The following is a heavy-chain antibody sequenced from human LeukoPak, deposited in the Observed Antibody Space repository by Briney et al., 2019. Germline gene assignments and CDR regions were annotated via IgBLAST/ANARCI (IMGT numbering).Heavy chain of an antibody. CDR2: IYSSGST. V-gene: IGHV4-59*01. D-gene: IGHD3-22*01. CDR1: GGSISSYY. J-gene: IGHJ4*02. CDR3: ARHYYHSSGSYSFDY. Sequence: SETLSFTCTVSGGSISSYYWSWIRQPPGKGLEWIGYIYSSGSTNYNPSLESRVTISVDTSKNQFSLKLSSVTAADTAVYYCARHYYHSSGSYSFDYWGQGTLVTVSS.